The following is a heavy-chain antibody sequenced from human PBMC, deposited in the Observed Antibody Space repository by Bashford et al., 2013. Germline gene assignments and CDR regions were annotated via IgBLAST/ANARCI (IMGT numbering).Heavy chain of an antibody. D-gene: IGHD2-15*01. Sequence: SETLSLTCAVYGGSFSGYYWGWIRQPPGKGLEWIGSIYHSGSTYYNPSLKSRVTISVDTSKNQFSLKLSSVTAADTAVYYCARALGYCSGGSCYGYYYYYGMDVWGQGTTVTVSS. V-gene: IGHV4-38-2*01. J-gene: IGHJ6*02. CDR1: GGSFSGYY. CDR2: IYHSGST. CDR3: ARALGYCSGGSCYGYYYYYGMDV.